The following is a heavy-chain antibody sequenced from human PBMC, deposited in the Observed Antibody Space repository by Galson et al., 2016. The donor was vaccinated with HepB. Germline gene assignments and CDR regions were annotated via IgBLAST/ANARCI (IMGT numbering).Heavy chain of an antibody. CDR2: INPSGGST. Sequence: SVKVSCKASGYTFTSHYIHWVRQAPGQGLEWMGIINPSGGSTSSPQKFRGRVTVTRDTSTSTVYMELSSLTSEDTAIYYCARAQDVDLTRTDYWGLGALVTVSS. V-gene: IGHV1-46*01. J-gene: IGHJ4*02. CDR3: ARAQDVDLTRTDY. CDR1: GYTFTSHY. D-gene: IGHD5-12*01.